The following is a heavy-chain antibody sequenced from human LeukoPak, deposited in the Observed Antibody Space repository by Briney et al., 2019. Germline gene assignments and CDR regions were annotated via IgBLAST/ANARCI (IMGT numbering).Heavy chain of an antibody. V-gene: IGHV4-59*01. CDR2: IYYSGST. CDR1: GGSISSYY. Sequence: SETLSLTCTVSGGSISSYYWSWIRQPPGKGLEWIGHIYYSGSTNYNPSLKSRVTISVDTSKNQFSLKLSSVTAADTAVYYCARDGIADSSGYYYRDYYYYMDVWGKGTTVTVSS. D-gene: IGHD3-22*01. J-gene: IGHJ6*03. CDR3: ARDGIADSSGYYYRDYYYYMDV.